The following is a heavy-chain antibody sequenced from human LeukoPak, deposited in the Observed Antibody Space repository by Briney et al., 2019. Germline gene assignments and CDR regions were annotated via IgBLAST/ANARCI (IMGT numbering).Heavy chain of an antibody. D-gene: IGHD2-21*01. Sequence: SETLSLTCTVSGGSISSSYWSWIRQPPGKELEWIGYIYDSGNTNYNPSLKSRVPISVDTSKNQFSLKLSSVTAADTAVYYCARGGLWWFDYWGQGTLVTVSS. CDR2: IYDSGNT. CDR3: ARGGLWWFDY. CDR1: GGSISSSY. V-gene: IGHV4-59*01. J-gene: IGHJ4*02.